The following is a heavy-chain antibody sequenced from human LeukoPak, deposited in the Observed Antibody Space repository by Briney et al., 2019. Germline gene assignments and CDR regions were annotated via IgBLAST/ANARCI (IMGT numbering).Heavy chain of an antibody. Sequence: PGGSLRLSCAASGFTFSSYGMHWVRQAPGKGLEWVAFIRYDGSNKYYADSVKGRFTISRHNSKNTLYLQMNSLRAEDTAVYYCAKDLERYCSGGSCYSLDYWGQGTLVTVSS. CDR3: AKDLERYCSGGSCYSLDY. V-gene: IGHV3-30*02. CDR2: IRYDGSNK. CDR1: GFTFSSYG. J-gene: IGHJ4*02. D-gene: IGHD2-15*01.